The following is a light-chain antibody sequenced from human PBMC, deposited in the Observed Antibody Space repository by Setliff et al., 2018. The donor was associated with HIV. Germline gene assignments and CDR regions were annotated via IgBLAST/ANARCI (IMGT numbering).Light chain of an antibody. J-gene: IGLJ1*01. CDR3: CSYAGSHTFV. Sequence: QSALTQPRSVSGSPGQSVTISCTGTTSDVGGYNFVSWYQHHPGKAPKLMIYDVIKRPSGVPDRFSGSKSGNTASLTISGLQAEDEADYYCCSYAGSHTFVFGTGTKATV. CDR1: TSDVGGYNF. CDR2: DVI. V-gene: IGLV2-11*01.